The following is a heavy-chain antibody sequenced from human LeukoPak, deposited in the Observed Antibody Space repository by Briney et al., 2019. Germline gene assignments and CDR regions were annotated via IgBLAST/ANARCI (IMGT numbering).Heavy chain of an antibody. CDR1: GGSISSSSYY. CDR2: IYYSGST. Sequence: SETLSLTCTVSGGSISSSSYYWGWIRQPPGKGLEWIGSIYYSGSTYYNPSLKSRVTISVDTSKNQFSLKLSSVTAADTAVYYCARRGQGYWELYFFDYWGQGTLVTVSS. CDR3: ARRGQGYWELYFFDY. V-gene: IGHV4-39*01. J-gene: IGHJ4*02. D-gene: IGHD3-10*01.